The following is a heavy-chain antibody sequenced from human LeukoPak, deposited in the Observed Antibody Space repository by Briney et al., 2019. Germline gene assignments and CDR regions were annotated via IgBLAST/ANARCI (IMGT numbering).Heavy chain of an antibody. Sequence: GGSLRLSCAASGFTFSSYAMSWVRQAPGKGLEWVSAISGSGGSTYYADSVKGRFTISRDNSKNTLYLQMNSLRAEDTAVYYCAKGNSGSIDYYYYMDVWGKGTTVTVSS. J-gene: IGHJ6*03. CDR1: GFTFSSYA. CDR2: ISGSGGST. D-gene: IGHD1-26*01. CDR3: AKGNSGSIDYYYYMDV. V-gene: IGHV3-23*01.